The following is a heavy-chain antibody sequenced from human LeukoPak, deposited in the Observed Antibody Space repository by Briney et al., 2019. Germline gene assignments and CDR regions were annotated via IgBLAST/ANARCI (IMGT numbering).Heavy chain of an antibody. CDR3: ARIRDSRVPFDY. CDR1: GFTSSSYG. J-gene: IGHJ4*02. CDR2: IRYDGSNK. V-gene: IGHV3-30*02. Sequence: GGSLRLSCAASGFTSSSYGMHWVRQAPGKGLEWVAFIRYDGSNKYYADSVKGRFTISRDNAKNSLFLQMNALRVEDTAVYYCARIRDSRVPFDYWGQGTLVTVSS.